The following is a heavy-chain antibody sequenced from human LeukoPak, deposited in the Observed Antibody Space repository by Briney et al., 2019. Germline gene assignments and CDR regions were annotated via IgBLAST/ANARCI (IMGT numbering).Heavy chain of an antibody. CDR2: ISGSGGST. Sequence: GGSLRLSCAASGFTFSSYAMSWVRQAPEKGLEWVSAISGSGGSTYYTDSVKGRFTISRDNSKNTLYLEMNSLRNEDTAVYYCASADFYGSGSYYSGSCDYWGQGTLVTVSS. V-gene: IGHV3-23*01. CDR1: GFTFSSYA. J-gene: IGHJ4*02. CDR3: ASADFYGSGSYYSGSCDY. D-gene: IGHD3-10*01.